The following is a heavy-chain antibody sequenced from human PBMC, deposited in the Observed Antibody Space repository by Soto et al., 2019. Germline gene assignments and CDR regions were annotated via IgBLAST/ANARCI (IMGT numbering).Heavy chain of an antibody. CDR3: AREVHVHTPAFVY. Sequence: QVQLVQSGAEMKKPGSSVKVSCQSSGGTFNTYAMNWVRQAPGQGPEWMGDISPMFGAANYAPKFKGRVTNTADESTGKSYMQLSSLPSEDTAQYFCAREVHVHTPAFVYWGQGTLVTVSS. CDR2: ISPMFGAA. V-gene: IGHV1-69*19. J-gene: IGHJ4*02. D-gene: IGHD3-16*01. CDR1: GGTFNTYA.